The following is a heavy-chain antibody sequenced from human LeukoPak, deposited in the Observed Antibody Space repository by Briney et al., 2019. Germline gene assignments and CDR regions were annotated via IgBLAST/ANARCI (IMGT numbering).Heavy chain of an antibody. CDR2: ISAYNGNT. CDR3: ARDNSSWYDVVFDI. Sequence: ASVKVSCKASGYTFTSYGIRWVRQAPGQGLKWMGWISAYNGNTNYAQKLQGRVTMTTDTSTSTAYMELRSLRSDDTAVDYCARDNSSWYDVVFDIWGQGTMVTVSS. J-gene: IGHJ3*02. V-gene: IGHV1-18*01. D-gene: IGHD6-13*01. CDR1: GYTFTSYG.